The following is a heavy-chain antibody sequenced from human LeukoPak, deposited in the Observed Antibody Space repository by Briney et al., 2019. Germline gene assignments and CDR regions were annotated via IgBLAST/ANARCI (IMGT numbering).Heavy chain of an antibody. CDR3: ASWTYSRGVAFDI. V-gene: IGHV4-34*01. Sequence: SETLSLTCAVYGGSFSGYYWSWIRQPPGQGLEWIGEINHSGSTNYNPSLKSRVTISVDTSKNQFSLKLSSVTAADTAVYYCASWTYSRGVAFDIWGQGTMVTVSS. CDR1: GGSFSGYY. J-gene: IGHJ3*02. CDR2: INHSGST. D-gene: IGHD6-13*01.